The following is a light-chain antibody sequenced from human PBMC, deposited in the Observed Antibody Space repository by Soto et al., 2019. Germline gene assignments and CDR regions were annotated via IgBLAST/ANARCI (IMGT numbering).Light chain of an antibody. V-gene: IGKV1-5*03. J-gene: IGKJ1*01. Sequence: IQMTQSHSTLSASVGDRVTITCRASQTIDSWLAWYQQKPGKAPKLLIYKASTLKSGVPSRFSGSGSGTEFTLTISSLQPDDFATYYCQHYNSYSEAFGQGTKVDIK. CDR1: QTIDSW. CDR2: KAS. CDR3: QHYNSYSEA.